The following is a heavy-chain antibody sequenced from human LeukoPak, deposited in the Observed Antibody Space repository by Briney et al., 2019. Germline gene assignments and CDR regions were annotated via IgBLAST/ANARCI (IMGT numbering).Heavy chain of an antibody. V-gene: IGHV4-59*01. CDR3: ARDWAVTGTVAFDI. D-gene: IGHD6-19*01. CDR2: LSYSGST. Sequence: PSETLSLTCAVYGGSFSGYYWSWIRQPLGKGLEWIGYLSYSGSTNYNPSLKSRVTISVDTSKNQFSLQLSSVTAADTAVYYCARDWAVTGTVAFDIWGQGTMVTVSS. CDR1: GGSFSGYY. J-gene: IGHJ3*02.